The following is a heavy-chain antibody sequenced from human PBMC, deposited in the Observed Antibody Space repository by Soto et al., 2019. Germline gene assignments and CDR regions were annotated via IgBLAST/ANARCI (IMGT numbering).Heavy chain of an antibody. CDR3: ARYRFTAVWSKFDY. V-gene: IGHV4-31*11. CDR2: VSHRGNT. Sequence: TLSLTCAVSGVSVGSDAYYWSWIRQHPGKGLEWVGFVSHRGNTYYNPSLKSRLTLSVDMSRNQFFLHLTSVTAADTAVYFCARYRFTAVWSKFDYWGQGTLVTVSS. D-gene: IGHD3-16*02. CDR1: GVSVGSDAYY. J-gene: IGHJ4*02.